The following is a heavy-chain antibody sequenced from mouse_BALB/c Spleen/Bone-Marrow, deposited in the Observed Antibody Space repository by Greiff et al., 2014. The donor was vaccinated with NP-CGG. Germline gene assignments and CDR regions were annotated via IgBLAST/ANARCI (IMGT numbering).Heavy chain of an antibody. D-gene: IGHD2-2*01. Sequence: QVQLQQSGRGLVAPSQSLSITCTVSGFSLTSYGVHWVRQPPGKGLEWLGVIWAGGSTNYNSALMSRLSISKDNSKSQVFLKMNSLQTDDTAMYYCARYGYFYAMDYWGQGTSVTVSS. J-gene: IGHJ4*01. CDR2: IWAGGST. V-gene: IGHV2-9*02. CDR1: GFSLTSYG. CDR3: ARYGYFYAMDY.